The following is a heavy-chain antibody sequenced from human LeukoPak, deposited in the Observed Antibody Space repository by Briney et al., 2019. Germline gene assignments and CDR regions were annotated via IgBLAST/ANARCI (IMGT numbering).Heavy chain of an antibody. D-gene: IGHD6-19*01. V-gene: IGHV3-23*01. CDR3: ASGGWYGVAGYFDY. CDR2: ISGSGGST. CDR1: GFTFSSYA. J-gene: IGHJ4*02. Sequence: GGSLRLSCAASGFTFSSYAMSWVRQAPGKGLEWVSAISGSGGSTYYADSVKGRFTISRDNSKNTLYLQMNSLRAEDTAVYYCASGGWYGVAGYFDYWGQGTLVTVSS.